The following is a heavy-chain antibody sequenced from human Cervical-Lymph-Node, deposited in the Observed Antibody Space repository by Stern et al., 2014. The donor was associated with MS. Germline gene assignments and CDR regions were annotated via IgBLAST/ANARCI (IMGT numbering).Heavy chain of an antibody. CDR1: GYTFTSYA. D-gene: IGHD6-19*01. CDR2: INAGNGNT. CDR3: ARSYYSSGWFDY. J-gene: IGHJ4*02. V-gene: IGHV1-3*01. Sequence: QVQLVQSGAEVKKPGASVKVSCKASGYTFTSYAMHWVRQAPGQRLEWMGWINAGNGNTKYSQKFQGRVTITRDTSASTAYMELSSLRSEDTAVYYCARSYYSSGWFDYWGQGTLVTVSS.